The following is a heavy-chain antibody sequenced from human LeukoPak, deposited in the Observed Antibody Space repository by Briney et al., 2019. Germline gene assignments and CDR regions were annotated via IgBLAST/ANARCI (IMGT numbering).Heavy chain of an antibody. Sequence: SETLSLTCAVYGGSFSGYYWSWIRQPPGKGLEWIGEINHSGSTNYNPSLKSRVTISVDTSKNQFSLKLSSVTAADTAVYYCARHGFLKVPAAIGGPVDYWGQGTLVTVSS. D-gene: IGHD2-2*01. CDR1: GGSFSGYY. CDR2: INHSGST. CDR3: ARHGFLKVPAAIGGPVDY. J-gene: IGHJ4*02. V-gene: IGHV4-34*01.